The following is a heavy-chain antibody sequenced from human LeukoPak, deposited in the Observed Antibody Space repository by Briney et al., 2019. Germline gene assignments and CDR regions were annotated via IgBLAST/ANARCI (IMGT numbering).Heavy chain of an antibody. CDR1: GYTFTSYD. CDR2: IIPIFGTA. D-gene: IGHD5-24*01. CDR3: ARGGLEMATIGEAFDI. J-gene: IGHJ3*02. Sequence: SVKVSCKASGYTFTSYDINWVRQATGQGLEWMGGIIPIFGTANYAQKFQGRVTITADKSTSTAYMELSSLRSEDTAVYYCARGGLEMATIGEAFDIWGQGTMVTVSS. V-gene: IGHV1-69*06.